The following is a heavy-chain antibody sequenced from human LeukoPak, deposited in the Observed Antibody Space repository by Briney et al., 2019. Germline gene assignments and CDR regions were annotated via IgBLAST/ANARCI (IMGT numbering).Heavy chain of an antibody. Sequence: ASVKVSSKASGYSFVSYGMSWVRQAPGQGLEWMGWISAYNGKTNYPQKFQGRVTMTTDTSTNTGYMELRSLRFDDTAVYYCARVRDSGYDENDFWGQGTLVTVSS. CDR1: GYSFVSYG. D-gene: IGHD5-12*01. V-gene: IGHV1-18*01. CDR3: ARVRDSGYDENDF. J-gene: IGHJ4*02. CDR2: ISAYNGKT.